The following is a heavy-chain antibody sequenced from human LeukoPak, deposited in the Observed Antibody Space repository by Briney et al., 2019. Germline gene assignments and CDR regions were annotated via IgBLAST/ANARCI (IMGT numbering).Heavy chain of an antibody. CDR2: INQDASEK. CDR1: GLTFSGYW. CDR3: AKPQVDY. V-gene: IGHV3-7*01. Sequence: PGGSLRLSCVVSGLTFSGYWVTWVRQAPGKGLEWVANINQDASEKYYVESVKGRFAISRDNAKNSLYLQMNSLRAEDTAVYYCAKPQVDYWGQGTLVTVSS. J-gene: IGHJ4*02.